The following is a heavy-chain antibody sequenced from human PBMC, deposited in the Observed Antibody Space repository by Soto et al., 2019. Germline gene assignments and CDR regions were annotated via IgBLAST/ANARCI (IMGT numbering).Heavy chain of an antibody. Sequence: GGSLRLSCAASGFTFSSYAMHWVRQAPGKGLEWVAVISYDGSNKYYADSVKGRFTISRDNSKNTLYLQMNSLRAEDTAVYYCARDRDIVLMVYVSPNDYWGQGTLVTVSS. D-gene: IGHD2-8*01. CDR3: ARDRDIVLMVYVSPNDY. V-gene: IGHV3-30-3*01. CDR2: ISYDGSNK. J-gene: IGHJ4*02. CDR1: GFTFSSYA.